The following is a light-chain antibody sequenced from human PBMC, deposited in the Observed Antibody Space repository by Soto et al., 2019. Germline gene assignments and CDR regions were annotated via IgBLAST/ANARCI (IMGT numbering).Light chain of an antibody. CDR1: QSIGRW. J-gene: IGKJ1*01. CDR3: QQYNSYSWT. Sequence: DIQMTQSPSTLSASVGDRVSITCRASQSIGRWLAWYQQKSGKAPKLLIFDASGLESGVPSRFRGSGSGTEFTLTISRLQPDDFETYYCQQYNSYSWTFGQGTKVDIK. V-gene: IGKV1-5*01. CDR2: DAS.